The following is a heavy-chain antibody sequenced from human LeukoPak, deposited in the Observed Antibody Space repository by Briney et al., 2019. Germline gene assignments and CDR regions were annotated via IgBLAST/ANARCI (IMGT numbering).Heavy chain of an antibody. CDR3: ARDVDSGYYDSSETNNWFDP. J-gene: IGHJ5*02. CDR2: IIPIFGTT. D-gene: IGHD3-22*01. CDR1: GGXLSRYA. Sequence: ASVKVSCKASGGXLSRYAISWVRQAPGQGPEWMGGIIPIFGTTNYAQKFQGRVTITADESTSTAYMELSSLRSEDTAVYYCARDVDSGYYDSSETNNWFDPWGQGTLVTVSS. V-gene: IGHV1-69*13.